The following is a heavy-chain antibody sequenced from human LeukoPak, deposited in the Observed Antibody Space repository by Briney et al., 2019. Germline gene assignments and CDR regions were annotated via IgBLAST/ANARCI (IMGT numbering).Heavy chain of an antibody. Sequence: PSQTLSLTCAISGDSVSSNSAAWNWIRQSPSRGLEWLGRTYYRSKGYNDYAVSVKSRITINPDTSKNQFSLQLNSVTPEDTAVYYCAREAGDPLIYYYYYGMDVWGQGTTVTVSS. CDR3: AREAGDPLIYYYYYGMDV. D-gene: IGHD7-27*01. CDR2: TYYRSKGYN. V-gene: IGHV6-1*01. J-gene: IGHJ6*02. CDR1: GDSVSSNSAA.